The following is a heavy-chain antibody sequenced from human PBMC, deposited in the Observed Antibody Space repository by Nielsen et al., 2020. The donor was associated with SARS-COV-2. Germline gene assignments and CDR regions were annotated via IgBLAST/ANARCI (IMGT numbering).Heavy chain of an antibody. J-gene: IGHJ4*02. V-gene: IGHV3-11*06. CDR2: ISTSGGHT. D-gene: IGHD6-25*01. Sequence: GESLKISCAASGFTFSDFYMSWIRQAPGKGLEWLSYISTSGGHTNYADSVKGRFTISRDNANNSLYLQINSLRAEDSAIYYCTRAGGLNDYWGQGTLVTVSS. CDR1: GFTFSDFY. CDR3: TRAGGLNDY.